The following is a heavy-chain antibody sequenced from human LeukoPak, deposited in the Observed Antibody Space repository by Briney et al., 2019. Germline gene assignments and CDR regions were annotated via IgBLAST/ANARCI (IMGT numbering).Heavy chain of an antibody. CDR2: IIPIFGTA. CDR3: ARGQINYDSSGYYYGYFQH. J-gene: IGHJ1*01. D-gene: IGHD3-22*01. CDR1: GGTFISYA. V-gene: IGHV1-69*05. Sequence: SVKVSCKASGGTFISYAISWVRQAPGQGLEWMGGIIPIFGTANYAQKFQGRVTITTDESTSTAYMELSSLRSEDTAVYYCARGQINYDSSGYYYGYFQHRGQGTLGTVSP.